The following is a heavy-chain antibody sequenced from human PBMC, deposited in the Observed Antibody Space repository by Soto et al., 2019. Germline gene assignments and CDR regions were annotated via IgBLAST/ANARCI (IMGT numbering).Heavy chain of an antibody. CDR3: ARDRTTTYYDFWSGYSPYYYYMDV. Sequence: ASVKVSCKASGYTFTGYYMHWVRQAPGQGLEWMGWINPNSGGTNYAQKFQGWVTMTRDTSISTAYMELSRLRSDDTAVYYCARDRTTTYYDFWSGYSPYYYYMDVWGKGTTVTVSS. J-gene: IGHJ6*03. CDR2: INPNSGGT. CDR1: GYTFTGYY. V-gene: IGHV1-2*04. D-gene: IGHD3-3*01.